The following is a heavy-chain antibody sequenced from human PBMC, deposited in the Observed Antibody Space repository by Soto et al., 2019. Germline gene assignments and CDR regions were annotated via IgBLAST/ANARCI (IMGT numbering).Heavy chain of an antibody. Sequence: GVSRRRSCAASGFTFSNYEMNWVRQAPGKGLQWVSYISDTGGTVYYADSVKGRFTISSDNAKNSLYLQMNSLGAEDTAVYYCPREYSGSSFFDYWGQGTLVTVPS. CDR3: PREYSGSSFFDY. J-gene: IGHJ4*02. CDR1: GFTFSNYE. CDR2: ISDTGGTV. D-gene: IGHD6-6*01. V-gene: IGHV3-48*03.